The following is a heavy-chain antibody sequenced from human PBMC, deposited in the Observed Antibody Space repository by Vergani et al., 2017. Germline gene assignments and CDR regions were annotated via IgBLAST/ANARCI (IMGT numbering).Heavy chain of an antibody. J-gene: IGHJ5*02. V-gene: IGHV3-23*01. Sequence: EVQLLESGGGLVQPGGSLRLSCAASGFTFSSYDMHWVRQATGKGLEWVSAISGSGGSTYYADSVKGRFTISRHNSKNTLYLQMNSLRAEDTAVYYCARVRGVFSSSWYGSYGDNWFDPWGQGTLVTVSS. CDR1: GFTFSSYD. CDR3: ARVRGVFSSSWYGSYGDNWFDP. CDR2: ISGSGGST. D-gene: IGHD6-13*01.